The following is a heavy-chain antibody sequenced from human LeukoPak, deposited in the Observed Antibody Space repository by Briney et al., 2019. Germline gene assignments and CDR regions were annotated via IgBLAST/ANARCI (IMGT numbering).Heavy chain of an antibody. V-gene: IGHV4-59*01. Sequence: KPSETLSLTCTVSGGSISSYYWSWIRQPPGKGLEWIGYIYYSGSTNYNPSLKSRVTISVDTSKNQFSLTLSSVTAADTAVYYCARSEMYYYDSSGYYPKYFQHWGQGTLVTVSS. CDR1: GGSISSYY. CDR2: IYYSGST. J-gene: IGHJ1*01. D-gene: IGHD3-22*01. CDR3: ARSEMYYYDSSGYYPKYFQH.